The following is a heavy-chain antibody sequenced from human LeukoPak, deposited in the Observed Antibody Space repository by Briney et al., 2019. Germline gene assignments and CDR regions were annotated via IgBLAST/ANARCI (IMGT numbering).Heavy chain of an antibody. D-gene: IGHD3-10*01. CDR2: IISTLGIA. Sequence: ASVKVSCKASGYTFTSYAISWVRQAPGQGLEWMGRIISTLGIANYAQKFQGRVTITADKSTSTDYMELSSLRSEDTAVYYCARDRHYYGSGSYYPRYFDYWGQGTLVTVSS. V-gene: IGHV1-69*04. J-gene: IGHJ4*02. CDR3: ARDRHYYGSGSYYPRYFDY. CDR1: GYTFTSYA.